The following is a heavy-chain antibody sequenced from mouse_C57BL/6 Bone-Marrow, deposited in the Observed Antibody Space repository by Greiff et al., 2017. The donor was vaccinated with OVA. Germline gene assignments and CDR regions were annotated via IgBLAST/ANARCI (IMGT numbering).Heavy chain of an antibody. CDR3: ARQRYYYGSSSWFAY. V-gene: IGHV5-6*01. CDR2: ISSGGSYT. Sequence: EVHLVESGGDLVKPGGSLKLSCAASGFTFSSYGMSWVRQTPDKRLEWVATISSGGSYTYYPDSVKGRFTISRDNTKNTLYLQMSSLKSEDTAMYYCARQRYYYGSSSWFAYWGQGTLVTVSA. D-gene: IGHD1-1*01. CDR1: GFTFSSYG. J-gene: IGHJ3*01.